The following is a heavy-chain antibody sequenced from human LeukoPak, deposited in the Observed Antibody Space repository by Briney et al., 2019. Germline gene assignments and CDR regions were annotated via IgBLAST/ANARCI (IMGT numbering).Heavy chain of an antibody. CDR2: MNPNSGNT. Sequence: ASVKVSCKASGYTLTNYDVNWVRQATGQGLEWMAWMNPNSGNTGYAQKFQGRVTMTRNTSISTAHMELSSLRSEDTAVYYCARAKGPYYDFWSGYYYFDYWGQGTLVTVSS. V-gene: IGHV1-8*01. CDR3: ARAKGPYYDFWSGYYYFDY. J-gene: IGHJ4*02. D-gene: IGHD3-3*01. CDR1: GYTLTNYD.